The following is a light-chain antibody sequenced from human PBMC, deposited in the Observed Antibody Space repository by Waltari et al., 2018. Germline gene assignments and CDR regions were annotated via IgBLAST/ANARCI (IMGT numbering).Light chain of an antibody. J-gene: IGLJ2*01. CDR2: DKN. Sequence: SSELTQDPAVSVAMGQTVRITCQGDSLRSYYASWHQQRPGQAPILVMYDKNNRPSGVPDRFSGSSSDNTASLTITGAQAEDEASYYCHSRDASGVGGSFGGGTKLTVL. CDR1: SLRSYY. V-gene: IGLV3-19*01. CDR3: HSRDASGVGGS.